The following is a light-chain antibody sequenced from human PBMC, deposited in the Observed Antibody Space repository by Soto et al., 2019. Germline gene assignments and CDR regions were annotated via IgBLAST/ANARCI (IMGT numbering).Light chain of an antibody. CDR3: QQYKNWPLIT. CDR1: QSVSSY. J-gene: IGKJ5*01. V-gene: IGKV3-15*01. Sequence: EIVMTQSPATLSVSPGERATLSCRASQSVSSYLAWYQQKPGQAPRLLIYGASTRATGIPARFSGSGSGTEFTLTISSRQSEDVAVYYCQQYKNWPLITFGQGTRLEI. CDR2: GAS.